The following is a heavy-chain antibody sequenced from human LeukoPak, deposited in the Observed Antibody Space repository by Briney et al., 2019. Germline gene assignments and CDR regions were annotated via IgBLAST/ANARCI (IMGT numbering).Heavy chain of an antibody. CDR1: GFTFDDYA. CDR3: AKDGRAVDTAMVTGGYYYYYMDV. Sequence: GGSLRLSCAASGFTFDDYAMHWVRQAPGKGLEWVSLISGDGGSTYYADSVKGRFTISRDNSKHSLYLQMNSLRTEDTALYYCAKDGRAVDTAMVTGGYYYYYMDVWGKGTTVTVSS. CDR2: ISGDGGST. V-gene: IGHV3-43*02. D-gene: IGHD5-18*01. J-gene: IGHJ6*03.